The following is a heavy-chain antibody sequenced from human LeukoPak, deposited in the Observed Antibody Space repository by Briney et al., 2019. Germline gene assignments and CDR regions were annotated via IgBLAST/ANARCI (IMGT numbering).Heavy chain of an antibody. CDR1: GGTFTSHG. J-gene: IGHJ4*02. Sequence: GASVKVSCKASGGTFTSHGFSWVRQAPGEGLEWMGMVIPIIGTATYAEKFQDRVTIIADKSTNTVDMELSSLTSEDTAVYYCAAGYCSTTSCSRGGYWGQGTLVSVSS. D-gene: IGHD2-2*01. V-gene: IGHV1-69*04. CDR2: VIPIIGTA. CDR3: AAGYCSTTSCSRGGY.